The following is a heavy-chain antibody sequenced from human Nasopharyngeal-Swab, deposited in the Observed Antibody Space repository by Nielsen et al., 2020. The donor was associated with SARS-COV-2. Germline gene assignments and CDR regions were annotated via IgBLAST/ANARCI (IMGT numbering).Heavy chain of an antibody. CDR2: INTDASRT. V-gene: IGHV3-74*01. CDR1: GFTLSNYW. Sequence: GESLKISCAASGFTLSNYWIHWVRQTPGKWLLWVSRINTDASRTSYADSVKGRFTISRDNAKNTVYLQMNSLRAEDTAVYYCARVDVHDAFDIWGQGTMVTVSS. CDR3: ARVDVHDAFDI. J-gene: IGHJ3*02. D-gene: IGHD3-16*01.